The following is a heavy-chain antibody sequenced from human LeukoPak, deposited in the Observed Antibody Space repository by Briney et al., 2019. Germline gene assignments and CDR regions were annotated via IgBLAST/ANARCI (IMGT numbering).Heavy chain of an antibody. J-gene: IGHJ4*02. V-gene: IGHV3-23*01. Sequence: GSLRLSCAASGFTFSSYAMSWVRQAPGKGLEWVSAISGSGGSTYYADSVKGRFTISRDNSKNTLYLQMNSLRAEDTAVYYCAKDGGDYYGSGSYPFDYWGQGTLVTVSS. CDR2: ISGSGGST. D-gene: IGHD3-10*01. CDR1: GFTFSSYA. CDR3: AKDGGDYYGSGSYPFDY.